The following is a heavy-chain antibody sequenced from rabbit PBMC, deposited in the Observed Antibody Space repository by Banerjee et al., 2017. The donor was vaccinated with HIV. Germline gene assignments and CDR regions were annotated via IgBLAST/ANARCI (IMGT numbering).Heavy chain of an antibody. D-gene: IGHD4-2*01. CDR1: GFSFSSDYD. J-gene: IGHJ4*01. V-gene: IGHV1S40*01. CDR2: IHAVIGGDT. Sequence: QQLEESGGGLVKPGASLTLTCTASGFSFSSDYDMCWVRQAPGKGLEWVACIHAVIGGDTIYASWAKGRFTISKTSSTTVTLQMTSLTAADTATYFCARDNAGSNGYIFNLWGPGTLVTVS. CDR3: ARDNAGSNGYIFNL.